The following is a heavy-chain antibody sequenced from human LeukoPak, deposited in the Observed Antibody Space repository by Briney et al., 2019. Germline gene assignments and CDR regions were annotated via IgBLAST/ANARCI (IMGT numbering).Heavy chain of an antibody. CDR1: GFTFTSYA. V-gene: IGHV3-23*01. CDR3: AINYYYYYYMDV. J-gene: IGHJ6*03. Sequence: GGFLRLSCAASGFTFTSYAMSWVRQAPGKGPEWVSAISGSGGTTYHADSVKGRFTISRDNSKNTLYLQMNSLRAEDTAVYYCAINYYYYYYMDVWGKGTTVTVSS. CDR2: ISGSGGTT.